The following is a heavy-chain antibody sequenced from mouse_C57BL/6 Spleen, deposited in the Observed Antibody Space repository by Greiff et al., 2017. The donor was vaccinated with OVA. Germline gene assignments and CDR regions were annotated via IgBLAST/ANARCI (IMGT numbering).Heavy chain of an antibody. V-gene: IGHV1-61*01. CDR3: AREELGFDY. D-gene: IGHD4-1*01. CDR2: IYPSDSET. CDR1: GYTFTSYW. Sequence: QVQLQQPGAELVRPGSSVKLSCKASGYTFTSYWMEWVKQRPGQGLEWIGNIYPSDSETHYNQKFKDKATLTVDKSSSTAYMQLSSLTSEDSAVYYCAREELGFDYWGQGTTLTVSS. J-gene: IGHJ2*01.